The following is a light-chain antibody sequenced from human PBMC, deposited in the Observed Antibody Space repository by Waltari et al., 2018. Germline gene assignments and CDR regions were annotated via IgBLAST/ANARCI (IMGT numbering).Light chain of an antibody. CDR2: DVS. V-gene: IGLV2-14*03. Sequence: QSALTQPASVSGSPGQSITISCTGTSSDVGGYNYVPWYQQHPGKAPKLMIYDVSTRPSGVSNRFSGSKSGNPASLTIYGLQAEDEADYYCSSYTSSSTRVFGGGTKLTVL. J-gene: IGLJ3*02. CDR3: SSYTSSSTRV. CDR1: SSDVGGYNY.